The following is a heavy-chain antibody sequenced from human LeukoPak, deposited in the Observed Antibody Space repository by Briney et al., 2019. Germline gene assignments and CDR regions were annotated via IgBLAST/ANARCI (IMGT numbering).Heavy chain of an antibody. CDR1: GFTFSTYW. CDR3: DRDPALGTGDISGY. D-gene: IGHD7-27*01. Sequence: PGGSLRLSCAASGFTFSTYWMSWVRQAPGKGLEWVANIKEDGREKYYVDPVKGRFTISRDNAKNSLYLQMNSLRAEDTAVYYCDRDPALGTGDISGYWGQGTLVTVPS. CDR2: IKEDGREK. V-gene: IGHV3-7*01. J-gene: IGHJ4*02.